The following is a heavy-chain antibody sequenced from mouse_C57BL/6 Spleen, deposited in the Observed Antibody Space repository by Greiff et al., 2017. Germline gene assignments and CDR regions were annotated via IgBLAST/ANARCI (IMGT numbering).Heavy chain of an antibody. CDR1: GFNIKDYY. J-gene: IGHJ3*01. V-gene: IGHV14-1*01. D-gene: IGHD1-1*01. CDR3: TTFYYYGSSPFAY. CDR2: IDPEDGDT. Sequence: VQLKESGAELVRPGASVKLSCTASGFNIKDYYMHWVKQRPEQGLEWIGRIDPEDGDTEYAPKFQGKATMTADTSSNPAYLQLSSLTSEDTAVYYCTTFYYYGSSPFAYWGQGTLVTVSA.